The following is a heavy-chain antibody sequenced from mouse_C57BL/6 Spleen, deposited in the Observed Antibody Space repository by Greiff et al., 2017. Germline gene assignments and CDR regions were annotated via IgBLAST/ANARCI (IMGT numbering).Heavy chain of an antibody. CDR3: ARGLTGSSWFAY. D-gene: IGHD4-1*01. J-gene: IGHJ3*01. CDR2: IYPGSGST. CDR1: GYTFTSYW. Sequence: QVHVKQPGAELVKPGASVKMSCKASGYTFTSYWITWVKQRPGQGLEWIGDIYPGSGSTNYNEKFKSKATLTVDTSSSTAYMQLSSLTSEDSAVYYCARGLTGSSWFAYWGQGTLVTVSA. V-gene: IGHV1-55*01.